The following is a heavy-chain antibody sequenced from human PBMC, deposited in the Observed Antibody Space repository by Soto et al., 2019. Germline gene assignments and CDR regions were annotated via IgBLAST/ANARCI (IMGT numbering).Heavy chain of an antibody. J-gene: IGHJ4*02. D-gene: IGHD3-9*01. CDR1: GFTVSSNY. CDR2: IYSGGSA. V-gene: IGHV3-66*01. Sequence: GGSLRLSCAASGFTVSSNYMSWVRQAPGKGLEWVSVIYSGGSAYYADSVKGRFTISRDNSKNTLYLQMNSLRAEDTAVYYCAKDSRLRYFDWLPLDYWGQGTLVTVSS. CDR3: AKDSRLRYFDWLPLDY.